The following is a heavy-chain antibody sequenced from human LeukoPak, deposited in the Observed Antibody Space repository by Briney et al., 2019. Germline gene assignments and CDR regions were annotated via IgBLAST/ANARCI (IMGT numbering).Heavy chain of an antibody. J-gene: IGHJ3*02. V-gene: IGHV1-69*04. CDR1: GGTFSSYA. CDR3: AREGTDIVVVVAATDDAFDI. Sequence: SVKVSCKASGGTFSSYAISWVRQAPGQGLEWMGRIIPILGIANYAQKFQGRVTITADKSTSTAYMELSRLRSEDTAVYYCAREGTDIVVVVAATDDAFDIWGQGTMVTVSS. CDR2: IIPILGIA. D-gene: IGHD2-15*01.